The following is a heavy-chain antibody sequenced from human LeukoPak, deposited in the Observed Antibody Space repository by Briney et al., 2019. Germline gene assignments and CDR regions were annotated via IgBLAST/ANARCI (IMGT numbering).Heavy chain of an antibody. V-gene: IGHV3-64*04. Sequence: GGSLRLSCSASGFTFSSYSMHWVRQAPGRGLECVSSINSYGDYTYYTDAVRGRFTVSRDNSKNSLYLQMNSLRDEDTAVYYCARDRRRGSGESTNDYWGQGTLVTVSS. D-gene: IGHD3-3*01. J-gene: IGHJ4*02. CDR3: ARDRRRGSGESTNDY. CDR1: GFTFSSYS. CDR2: INSYGDYT.